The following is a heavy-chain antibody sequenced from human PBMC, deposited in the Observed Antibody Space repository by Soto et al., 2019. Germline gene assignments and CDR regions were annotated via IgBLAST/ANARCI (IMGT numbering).Heavy chain of an antibody. CDR2: VKTTSERGTT. CDR3: TTAGTRVGYTGSY. CDR1: GFSFSDAW. J-gene: IGHJ4*02. D-gene: IGHD1-26*01. V-gene: IGHV3-15*06. Sequence: GGTMRLSCEASGFSFSDAWMSWVRQIPGRGLEWVGRVKTTSERGTTNYAAPVMGRFTVSRDDSKNTLYLQMDALRAEDTAIYYCTTAGTRVGYTGSYWGQGTQATVSS.